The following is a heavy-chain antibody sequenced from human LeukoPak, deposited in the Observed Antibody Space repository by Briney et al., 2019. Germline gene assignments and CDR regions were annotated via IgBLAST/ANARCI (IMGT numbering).Heavy chain of an antibody. V-gene: IGHV4-39*07. Sequence: SETLSLTCTVSGGSISSSSYYWGWIRQPPGKGLEWIGSIYYSGSTNYNPSLKSRVTISVDTSKNQLSLKLSSVTAADTAVYYCARLKYYYDSSGYRAEYFQHWGQGTLVTASS. CDR1: GGSISSSSYY. D-gene: IGHD3-22*01. J-gene: IGHJ1*01. CDR3: ARLKYYYDSSGYRAEYFQH. CDR2: IYYSGST.